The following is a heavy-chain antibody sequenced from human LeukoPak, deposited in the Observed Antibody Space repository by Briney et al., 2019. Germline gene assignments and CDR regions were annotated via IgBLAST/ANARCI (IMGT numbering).Heavy chain of an antibody. V-gene: IGHV1-18*01. CDR2: ISAYNGNT. J-gene: IGHJ4*02. D-gene: IGHD5-18*01. Sequence: ASVKVSCKASGYTFTSYGISWVRQAPGQGLEWMGWISAYNGNTNYAQKLQGRVTMTTDTSTSTAYMELRSLRSDDTAVYYCARDSRYSYGLAPPSLVDYWGQGTPVTVSS. CDR3: ARDSRYSYGLAPPSLVDY. CDR1: GYTFTSYG.